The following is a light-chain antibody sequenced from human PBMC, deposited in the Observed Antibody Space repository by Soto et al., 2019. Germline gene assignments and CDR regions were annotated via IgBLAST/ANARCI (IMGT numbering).Light chain of an antibody. V-gene: IGLV9-49*03. J-gene: IGLJ2*01. Sequence: QPVLTQPPSASASLGASVTLTCTLSSGYSDYKVDWYQQRPGKGPRFVMRVGTGGIVGSKGDGTPDRFSVLGSGLNRYLTINNVQEEDESDYHCGADHGSGNNFIVVFGGGTKLTVL. CDR1: SGYSDYK. CDR3: GADHGSGNNFIVV. CDR2: VGTGGIVG.